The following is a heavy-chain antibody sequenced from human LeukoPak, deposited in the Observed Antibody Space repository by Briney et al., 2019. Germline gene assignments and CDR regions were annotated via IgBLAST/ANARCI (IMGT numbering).Heavy chain of an antibody. D-gene: IGHD7-27*01. CDR2: ISEEGSNK. V-gene: IGHV3-30*03. Sequence: PGGSLRLSCAASGFTFSSYGMHWVRQAPGKGLEWVAVISEEGSNKYYADSVKGRFTISRDNSKNSLYLQMNSLRAEDTAVYYCARVGNLYHDYGMDVWGKGPTVTVPS. J-gene: IGHJ6*04. CDR3: ARVGNLYHDYGMDV. CDR1: GFTFSSYG.